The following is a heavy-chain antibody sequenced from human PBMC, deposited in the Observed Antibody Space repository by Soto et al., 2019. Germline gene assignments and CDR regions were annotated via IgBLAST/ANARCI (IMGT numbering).Heavy chain of an antibody. CDR2: IYYSGST. Sequence: SETLCLTCTVSGGSISSYYWSWIRQPPGKGLEWIGYIYYSGSTNYNPSLKSRVTISVDTSKNQFSLKLSSVTAADTAVYYCARLRNWIXPWGQGTLVXVSS. CDR1: GGSISSYY. CDR3: ARLRNWIXP. V-gene: IGHV4-59*08. J-gene: IGHJ5*02.